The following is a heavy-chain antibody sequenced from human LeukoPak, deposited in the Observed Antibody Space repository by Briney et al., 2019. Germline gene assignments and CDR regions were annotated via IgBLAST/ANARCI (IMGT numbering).Heavy chain of an antibody. CDR1: GFTFSSYW. J-gene: IGHJ3*02. CDR3: AREMATIWAFGI. D-gene: IGHD5-24*01. Sequence: GGSLRLSCAASGFTFSSYWMHWVRQSPGKGLVWVSRINSDGSSTYYADFVKGRFTISRDNAKNTLYLQMNSLRAEDTAVYCCAREMATIWAFGIWGQGTMVTVSS. CDR2: INSDGSST. V-gene: IGHV3-74*01.